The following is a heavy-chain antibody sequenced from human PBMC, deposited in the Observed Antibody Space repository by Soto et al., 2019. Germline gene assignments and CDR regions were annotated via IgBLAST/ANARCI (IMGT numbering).Heavy chain of an antibody. V-gene: IGHV1-18*01. CDR3: ARDARYTSPDY. CDR1: GYTFTNYD. D-gene: IGHD6-13*01. CDR2: ISVYNGDT. Sequence: ASVKVSCKASGYTFTNYDFSWVRQAPGQGLEWMGRISVYNGDTNYAQKLQGRVTMTTDTSTSTAYMELRSLRFDDTAVYYCARDARYTSPDYWGQGTQVTVSS. J-gene: IGHJ4*02.